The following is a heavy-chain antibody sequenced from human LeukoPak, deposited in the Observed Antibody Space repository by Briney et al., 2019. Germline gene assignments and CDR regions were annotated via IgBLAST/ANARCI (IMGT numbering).Heavy chain of an antibody. J-gene: IGHJ4*02. V-gene: IGHV1-2*02. CDR2: INPNSGVT. CDR1: GYTFTGYY. CDR3: ASDRRWRFDY. Sequence: ASVKVSCKASGYTFTGYYMHWVRQAPGQGLEWIGWINPNSGVTNYAQKFQGRVTMGRDTSISTAYMELSSLTSDDTAVYYCASDRRWRFDYWGQGTLVTVSS. D-gene: IGHD2-15*01.